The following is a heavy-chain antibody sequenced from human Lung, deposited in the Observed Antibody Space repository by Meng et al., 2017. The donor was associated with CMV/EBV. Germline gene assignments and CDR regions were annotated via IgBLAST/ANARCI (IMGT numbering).Heavy chain of an antibody. J-gene: IGHJ4*02. CDR2: ISTYNGDT. D-gene: IGHD1/OR15-1a*01. CDR1: GYTFTGYG. V-gene: IGHV1-18*01. Sequence: ASXXVSCKPSGYTFTGYGINWVRQAPGQGLKWMAWISTYNGDTNYAQKFQGRATVTTDTSTGTVYMELRSLTSDDTAVYFCARGNWNIDYWGQGTLVNGAS. CDR3: ARGNWNIDY.